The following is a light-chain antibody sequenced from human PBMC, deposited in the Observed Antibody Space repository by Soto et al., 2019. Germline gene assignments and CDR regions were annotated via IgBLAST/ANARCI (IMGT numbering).Light chain of an antibody. Sequence: IQMTQSPSTLSASVGDRVTITCRASQTISVSLAWYQQKPGKAPNLLIYDASTLQGGVPSRFGGSGSGTEFTLTVTSLQPEDFATYFCQQYDKYSTFGHGTKVDIK. CDR3: QQYDKYST. J-gene: IGKJ1*01. CDR1: QTISVS. CDR2: DAS. V-gene: IGKV1-5*01.